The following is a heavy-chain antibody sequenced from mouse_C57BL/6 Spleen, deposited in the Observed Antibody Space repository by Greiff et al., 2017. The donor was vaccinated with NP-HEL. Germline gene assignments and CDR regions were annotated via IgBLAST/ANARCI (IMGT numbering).Heavy chain of an antibody. V-gene: IGHV1-15*01. CDR1: GYTFTDYE. CDR2: IDPETGGT. D-gene: IGHD4-1*01. Sequence: QVQLQQPGAELVRPGASVTLSCKASGYTFTDYEMHWVKQTPVHGLEWIGAIDPETGGTAYNQKFKGKAILTADKSSSTAYMELRSLTSEDSAVYYCTRKGLGRGYAMDYWGQGTSVTVSS. CDR3: TRKGLGRGYAMDY. J-gene: IGHJ4*01.